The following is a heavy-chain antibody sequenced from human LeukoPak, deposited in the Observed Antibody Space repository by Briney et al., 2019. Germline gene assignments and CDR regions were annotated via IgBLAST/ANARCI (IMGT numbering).Heavy chain of an antibody. V-gene: IGHV3-23*01. J-gene: IGHJ4*02. Sequence: GGSLRLSCAASGFSFSYHGMNWVRQAPGKGLEWLSGVSPPGGGTYYADSVKGRFTISRDDSRNTLSLQMDSLRVEDTAVYYCAKYSHDSSGSYDYWGQGTLVTVSS. CDR2: VSPPGGGT. CDR3: AKYSHDSSGSYDY. D-gene: IGHD3-22*01. CDR1: GFSFSYHG.